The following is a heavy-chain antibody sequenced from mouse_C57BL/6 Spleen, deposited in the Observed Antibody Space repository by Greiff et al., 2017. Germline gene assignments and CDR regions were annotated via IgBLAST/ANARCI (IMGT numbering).Heavy chain of an antibody. CDR3: ARYPQTGFDY. D-gene: IGHD4-1*01. CDR1: GFTFTDYY. V-gene: IGHV7-3*01. Sequence: EVMLVESGGGLVQPGGSLSLSCAASGFTFTDYYMSWVRQPPGKALEWLGFIRNKANGYTTEYSASVKGRFTISRDNSQSILYLQMNALRAEDSATYYCARYPQTGFDYWGQGTTLTVSS. CDR2: IRNKANGYTT. J-gene: IGHJ2*01.